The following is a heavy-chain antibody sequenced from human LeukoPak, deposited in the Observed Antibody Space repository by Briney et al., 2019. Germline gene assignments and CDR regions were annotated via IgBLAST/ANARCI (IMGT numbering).Heavy chain of an antibody. V-gene: IGHV3-23*01. Sequence: GGSLRLSCAASGFTFSSYSMNWVRQAPGKGLEWVSAISGSGGSTYYADSVKGRFTISRDNSKNTLYLQMNSLRAEDTAVYYCATPGDSRNPGNYWGQGTLVTVSS. J-gene: IGHJ4*02. CDR2: ISGSGGST. CDR3: ATPGDSRNPGNY. CDR1: GFTFSSYS. D-gene: IGHD4-17*01.